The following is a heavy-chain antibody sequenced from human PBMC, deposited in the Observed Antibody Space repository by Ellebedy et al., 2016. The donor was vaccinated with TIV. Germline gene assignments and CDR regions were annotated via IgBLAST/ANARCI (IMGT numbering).Heavy chain of an antibody. J-gene: IGHJ6*03. Sequence: PGGSLRLSCAASGFSGFIFSKFAMHWVRQAPGRGLEYVSGISSNGESSYYVNSVKGRFTISRDNSKNTLELQMGSLRTEDMAVYYCARGGLDVWGKGTTVTVSS. CDR1: GFSGFIFSKFA. D-gene: IGHD3-10*01. CDR2: ISSNGESS. CDR3: ARGGLDV. V-gene: IGHV3-64*01.